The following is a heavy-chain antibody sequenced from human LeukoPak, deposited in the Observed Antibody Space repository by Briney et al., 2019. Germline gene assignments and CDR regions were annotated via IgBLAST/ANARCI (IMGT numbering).Heavy chain of an antibody. J-gene: IGHJ4*02. CDR1: GYTFTSYT. D-gene: IGHD6-13*01. CDR2: INTGNGNT. V-gene: IGHV1-3*03. CDR3: ARRLYSSSWYDY. Sequence: ASVKVSCKASGYTFTSYTMHWVRQAPGQRLEWMGWINTGNGNTKYSQEFQGRVTITRDTSASTAYMELSSLRSEDMAVYYCARRLYSSSWYDYWGQGTLVTVSS.